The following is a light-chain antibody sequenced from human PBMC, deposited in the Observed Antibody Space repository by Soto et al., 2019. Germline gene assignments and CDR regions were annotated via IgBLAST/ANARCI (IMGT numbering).Light chain of an antibody. Sequence: QSVLTQPASVSGSPGQSITIYCTGTSGDVGGYKFVSWYQQHPGKAPKLMIYEVSNRPSGVSSRFSGSKSGNTASLTISGLQPEDEADYYCSSFSSSSTPDVFGTGTKLTVL. CDR1: SGDVGGYKF. CDR2: EVS. J-gene: IGLJ1*01. CDR3: SSFSSSSTPDV. V-gene: IGLV2-14*01.